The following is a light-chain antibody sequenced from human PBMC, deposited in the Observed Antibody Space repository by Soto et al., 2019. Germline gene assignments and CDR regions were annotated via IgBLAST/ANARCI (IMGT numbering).Light chain of an antibody. CDR3: LQDINYTWT. V-gene: IGKV1-6*01. CDR1: EGIGNA. J-gene: IGKJ1*01. CDR2: GAS. Sequence: AIQMTQSPSSLSASVGDRVTISCRASEGIGNALGWYQQKPGKPPKVLIYGASHLQSGVPPLFSGSGSGTEFTLAISSLQPEDSATSYCLQDINYTWTFGQGTKVDIK.